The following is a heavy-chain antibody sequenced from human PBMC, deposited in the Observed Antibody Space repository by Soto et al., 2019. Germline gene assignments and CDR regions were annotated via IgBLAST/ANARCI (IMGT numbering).Heavy chain of an antibody. CDR1: GFTFSGSA. CDR2: IRSKANSYAT. Sequence: GGSLRLSCAASGFTFSGSAMHWVRQASGKGLEWVGRIRSKANSYATAYAASVKGRLTISRDDSKNTAYLQMNSLKTEDTAVYYCTSETEIVVVPAATLGAFDIWGQGTMVTVSS. V-gene: IGHV3-73*01. D-gene: IGHD2-2*01. J-gene: IGHJ3*02. CDR3: TSETEIVVVPAATLGAFDI.